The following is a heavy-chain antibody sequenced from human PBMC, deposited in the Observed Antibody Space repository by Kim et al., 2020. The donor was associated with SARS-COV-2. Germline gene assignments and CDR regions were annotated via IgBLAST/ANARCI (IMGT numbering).Heavy chain of an antibody. V-gene: IGHV3-33*01. CDR2: IWYDGSNK. CDR3: ARDRYSYGLWWYFDL. CDR1: GFTFSSYG. Sequence: GGSLRLSCAASGFTFSSYGMHWVRQAPGKGLEWVAVIWYDGSNKYYADSVKGRFTISRDNSKNTLYLQMNSLRAEDTAVYYCARDRYSYGLWWYFDLWGRGTLVTVSS. D-gene: IGHD5-18*01. J-gene: IGHJ2*01.